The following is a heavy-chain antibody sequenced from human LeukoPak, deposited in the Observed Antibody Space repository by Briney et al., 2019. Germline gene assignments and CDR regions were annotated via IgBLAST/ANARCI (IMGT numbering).Heavy chain of an antibody. Sequence: PSGTLSLTCTVSGGSISGYYWSWIRQPPGKGLEWIGYIYYSGSTNYNPSLKSRVTISVDTSKNQFSLKLSSVTAADTAVYYCARALGSYYYYAMDVWGQGTTVTVSS. V-gene: IGHV4-59*01. CDR1: GGSISGYY. CDR2: IYYSGST. CDR3: ARALGSYYYYAMDV. D-gene: IGHD7-27*01. J-gene: IGHJ6*02.